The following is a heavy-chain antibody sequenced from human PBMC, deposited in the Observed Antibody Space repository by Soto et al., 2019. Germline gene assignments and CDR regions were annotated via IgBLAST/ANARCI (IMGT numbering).Heavy chain of an antibody. CDR1: GGSISSYY. CDR2: IYYSGST. D-gene: IGHD5-18*01. CDR3: ARGSSGGSRYGYDFDY. J-gene: IGHJ4*02. V-gene: IGHV4-59*01. Sequence: QVQLQESGPGLVKPSETLSLTCTVSGGSISSYYWSWIRQPPGKGLEWIGYIYYSGSTNYNPSLKRRVTILXXAXKXXFSLKLTSVTAADTAVYYCARGSSGGSRYGYDFDYWGQGTLVTVSS.